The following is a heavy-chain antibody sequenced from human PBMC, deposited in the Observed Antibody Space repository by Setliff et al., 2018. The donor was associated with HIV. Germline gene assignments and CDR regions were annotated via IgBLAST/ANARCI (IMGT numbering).Heavy chain of an antibody. CDR3: ARDLHANYHVVEI. CDR2: IYTSGST. V-gene: IGHV4-4*07. D-gene: IGHD2-15*01. Sequence: PSETLSLTCTVSGGSISSYYWSWIRQPAGKGLEWIGRIYTSGSTNYNPSLKSRVTISVDTSKNQLYLKMNSVTAADTAVYFCARDLHANYHVVEIWGPGTMVTVSS. J-gene: IGHJ3*02. CDR1: GGSISSYY.